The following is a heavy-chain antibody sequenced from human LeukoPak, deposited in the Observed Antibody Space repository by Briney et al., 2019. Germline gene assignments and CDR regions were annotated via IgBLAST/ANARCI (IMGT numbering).Heavy chain of an antibody. Sequence: GGSLRLSCAASGFTFSSYGMHWVRQAPGKGLEWVAVISYDGSNRFYADSVRGRSTISRDNSKNTLYLQMNSLRAEDTAVYYCARVIGASFDYWGQGTLVTISS. J-gene: IGHJ4*02. CDR3: ARVIGASFDY. D-gene: IGHD5-12*01. V-gene: IGHV3-33*05. CDR2: ISYDGSNR. CDR1: GFTFSSYG.